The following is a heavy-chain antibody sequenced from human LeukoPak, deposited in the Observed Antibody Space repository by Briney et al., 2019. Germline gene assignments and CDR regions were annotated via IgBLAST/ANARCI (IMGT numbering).Heavy chain of an antibody. D-gene: IGHD2-2*01. Sequence: ASVKVSCKASGYTFTSYYMHWVRQAPGQGLEWMGIINPSGGSTSYAQKFQGRVTMTTDASTSTAYLELRSLRSDDTAVYYCARDRTAVPAAGSDSWGQGTLVTVSS. CDR2: INPSGGST. CDR3: ARDRTAVPAAGSDS. CDR1: GYTFTSYY. J-gene: IGHJ5*01. V-gene: IGHV1-46*01.